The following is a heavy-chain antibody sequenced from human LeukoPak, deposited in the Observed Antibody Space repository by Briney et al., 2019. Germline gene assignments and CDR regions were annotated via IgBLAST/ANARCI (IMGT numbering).Heavy chain of an antibody. CDR3: ARVGYSNSYDY. CDR1: VFSFSNYW. V-gene: IGHV1-2*02. CDR2: IYPSSGGR. J-gene: IGHJ4*02. Sequence: GESLKISRKTSVFSFSNYWIAWVRQAPGQGLEWMGWIYPSSGGRNYALQYQGRVTMTWDTSISTAYMELSSLRSEDTAVYYCARVGYSNSYDYWGQGTLVTVPS. D-gene: IGHD5-18*01.